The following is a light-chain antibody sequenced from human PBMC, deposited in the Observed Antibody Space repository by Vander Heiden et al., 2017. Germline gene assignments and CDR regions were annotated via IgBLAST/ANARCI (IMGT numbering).Light chain of an antibody. CDR2: AAS. V-gene: IGKV1-27*01. J-gene: IGKJ3*01. CDR1: QGISNY. CDR3: QKDNSAPAT. Sequence: DIQMTQSPSSLSASVGDRVTITCRASQGISNYLAWYQQKPGKVPKLLIYAASTLESGVPSRFSGGGSGTDFTLTISCLQPEDVATYYCQKDNSAPATFGHGTKVDIK.